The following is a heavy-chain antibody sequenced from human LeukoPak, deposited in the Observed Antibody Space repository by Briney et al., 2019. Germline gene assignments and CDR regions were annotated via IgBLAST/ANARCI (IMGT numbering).Heavy chain of an antibody. CDR2: IYYTGNT. CDR3: ARVGLHSGSNYWFDP. J-gene: IGHJ5*02. Sequence: SETLSLTCTVSGDSISSGDYYWSWIRQPPGKGLEWIGYIYYTGNTYYNPSLKSRVTISADTSKNQFSLRLTSVTAADTAVYYCARVGLHSGSNYWFDPWGQGTLATVSS. D-gene: IGHD1-26*01. CDR1: GDSISSGDYY. V-gene: IGHV4-30-4*08.